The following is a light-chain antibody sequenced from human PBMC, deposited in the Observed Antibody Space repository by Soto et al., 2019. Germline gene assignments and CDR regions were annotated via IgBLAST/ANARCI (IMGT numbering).Light chain of an antibody. V-gene: IGLV1-40*01. CDR1: SSNIGAGKD. CDR2: ADS. CDR3: QSYGTSLSGLYV. J-gene: IGLJ1*01. Sequence: QSVLTQPPSVSGAPGQRVTISCTGSSSNIGAGKDVNWFQQLPGTAPKLLIYADSNRPSGVPDRFSGSKSGTSASLAIAGLQVEDEDDYYCQSYGTSLSGLYVFGTGTKLTVL.